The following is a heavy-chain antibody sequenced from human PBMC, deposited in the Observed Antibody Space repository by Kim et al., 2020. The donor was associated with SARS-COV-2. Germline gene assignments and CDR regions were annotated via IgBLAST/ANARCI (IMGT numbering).Heavy chain of an antibody. CDR3: ARVVYCGGDCYSVPWFDP. V-gene: IGHV3-11*01. D-gene: IGHD2-21*02. J-gene: IGHJ5*02. Sequence: GGSLRLSCAASGFTFSDYYMSWIRQAPGKGLEWVSYISSSGSTIYYADSVKGRFTISRDNAKNSLYLQMNSLRAEDTAVYYCARVVYCGGDCYSVPWFDPWGQGTLVTVSS. CDR2: ISSSGSTI. CDR1: GFTFSDYY.